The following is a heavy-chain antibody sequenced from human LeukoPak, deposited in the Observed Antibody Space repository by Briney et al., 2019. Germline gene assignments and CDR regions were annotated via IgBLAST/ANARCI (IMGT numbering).Heavy chain of an antibody. D-gene: IGHD6-13*01. V-gene: IGHV1-46*01. CDR3: ARGFRIAAAGKYYYYYGMDV. CDR1: GYTFTSYY. Sequence: ASVKVSCKASGYTFTSYYMHWVRQAPGQGLEWMGIINPSGGSTSYAQKFQGRVTMTRDTFTSTVYMELSSLRSEDTAVYYCARGFRIAAAGKYYYYYGMDVWGQGTTVTVSS. J-gene: IGHJ6*02. CDR2: INPSGGST.